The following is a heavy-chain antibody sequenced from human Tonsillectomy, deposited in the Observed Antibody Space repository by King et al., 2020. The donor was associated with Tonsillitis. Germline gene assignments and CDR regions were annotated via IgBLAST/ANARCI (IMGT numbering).Heavy chain of an antibody. CDR1: GFTFSKYW. CDR3: ARVNDYGDYNYYYYGTDV. CDR2: INSDGSSI. V-gene: IGHV3-74*01. J-gene: IGHJ6*02. Sequence: VQLVESGGGLVQPGGSLRLSCAASGFTFSKYWMHWVRQAPGKGLVWVSRINSDGSSIRYADSVKGRFTISRDNSKNTVYLQMNTLRAEDTAVYYCARVNDYGDYNYYYYGTDVWGQGTTVTVSS. D-gene: IGHD4-17*01.